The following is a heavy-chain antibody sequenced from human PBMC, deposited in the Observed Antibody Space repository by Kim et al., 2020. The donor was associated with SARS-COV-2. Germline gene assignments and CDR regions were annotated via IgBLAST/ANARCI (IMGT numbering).Heavy chain of an antibody. CDR3: ARFPPSNAGAFDA. D-gene: IGHD2-8*01. CDR2: MFYGGTT. Sequence: SETLSLTCTVSGRSISTYYWSWIRQPPGKGLECIGYMFYGGTTYYNPSLKSRVTLSVDTSKNQFSLTLTSVTAADTAVYYCARFPPSNAGAFDAWGQGTMVTVSS. J-gene: IGHJ3*01. CDR1: GRSISTYY. V-gene: IGHV4-59*13.